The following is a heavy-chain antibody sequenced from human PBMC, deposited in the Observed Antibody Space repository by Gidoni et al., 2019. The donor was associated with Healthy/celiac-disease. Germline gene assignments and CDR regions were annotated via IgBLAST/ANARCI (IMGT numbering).Heavy chain of an antibody. Sequence: EVQLLESGGGLLQPGWSLRLSCAASGFTFSSYAMSWVRQAPGKGLEWVSASSGSGGSTDYADAVKGRFTSARDNSKNTLYLQMNSLRAEDTAGDYCAKDAESQYYDRSGYLFDYGGQETLVTVSS. D-gene: IGHD3-22*01. J-gene: IGHJ4*02. V-gene: IGHV3-23*01. CDR2: SSGSGGST. CDR1: GFTFSSYA. CDR3: AKDAESQYYDRSGYLFDY.